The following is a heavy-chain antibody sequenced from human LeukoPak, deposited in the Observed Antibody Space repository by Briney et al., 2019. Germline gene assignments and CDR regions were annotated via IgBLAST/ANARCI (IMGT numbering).Heavy chain of an antibody. D-gene: IGHD6-19*01. Sequence: GGSLRLSCAASGFTFSSYAMNWVRQAPGKGLEWISYISSSTTTIHYADSVKGRFTISRDNVKDSLYLQMNSLRAEDTAVYYCARYLRSGWSYFDHWGQGTLVTVSS. J-gene: IGHJ4*02. CDR3: ARYLRSGWSYFDH. CDR1: GFTFSSYA. CDR2: ISSSTTTI. V-gene: IGHV3-48*04.